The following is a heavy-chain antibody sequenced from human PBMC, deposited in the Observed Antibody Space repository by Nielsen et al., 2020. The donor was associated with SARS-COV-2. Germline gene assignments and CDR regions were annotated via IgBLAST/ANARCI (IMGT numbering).Heavy chain of an antibody. CDR3: ARDHPCSSTSCTPFYYYYGMDV. D-gene: IGHD2-2*01. CDR1: GGTFSSYA. V-gene: IGHV1-69*13. J-gene: IGHJ6*02. Sequence: SVKVSCKASGGTFSSYAISWVRQAPGQGLEWMGGIIPIFGTANYAQKFQGRVTITADESTSTAYMELSSLRSEDTAVYYCARDHPCSSTSCTPFYYYYGMDVWGQGTTVTVSS. CDR2: IIPIFGTA.